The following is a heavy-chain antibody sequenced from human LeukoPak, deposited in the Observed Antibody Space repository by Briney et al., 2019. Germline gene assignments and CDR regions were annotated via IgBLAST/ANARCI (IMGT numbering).Heavy chain of an antibody. CDR3: ARGLAFPYSSSWYTAYYYYGMDV. J-gene: IGHJ6*02. CDR1: VGSMSSYY. CDR2: INHSGST. Sequence: SETLSLSCTVSVGSMSSYYWRWIRQPRWKGLEWIGEINHSGSTNYNPSLKSRVTISVDTSKNQFSLKLSSVTAADTAVYYCARGLAFPYSSSWYTAYYYYGMDVWGQGTTVTVSS. V-gene: IGHV4-34*01. D-gene: IGHD6-13*01.